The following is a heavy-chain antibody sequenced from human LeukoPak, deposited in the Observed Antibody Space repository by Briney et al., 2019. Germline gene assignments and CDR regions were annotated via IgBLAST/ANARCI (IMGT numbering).Heavy chain of an antibody. J-gene: IGHJ4*02. CDR3: ARVGCSSTSCYTLGY. V-gene: IGHV1-2*02. Sequence: ASVKVSCKAPGYTFTGYYMHWVRQAPGQGLEWMGWINPNSGGTNYAQKFQGRVTMTRDTSISTAYMELSRLRSDDTAVYYCARVGCSSTSCYTLGYWGQGTLVTVSS. CDR2: INPNSGGT. CDR1: GYTFTGYY. D-gene: IGHD2-2*02.